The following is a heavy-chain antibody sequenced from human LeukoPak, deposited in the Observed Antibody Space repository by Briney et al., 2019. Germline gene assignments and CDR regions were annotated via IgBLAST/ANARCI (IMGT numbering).Heavy chain of an antibody. CDR3: ARVFTMIVVDRTYYFDY. CDR1: GFTFSSYW. J-gene: IGHJ4*02. V-gene: IGHV3-7*01. D-gene: IGHD3-22*01. Sequence: GGSLRLSCAASGFTFSSYWMSWVRQAPGKGLEWAANIKQDGSEKYYVDSVKGRFTISRDNAKNSLYLQMNSLRAEDTAVYYCARVFTMIVVDRTYYFDYWGQGTLVTVSS. CDR2: IKQDGSEK.